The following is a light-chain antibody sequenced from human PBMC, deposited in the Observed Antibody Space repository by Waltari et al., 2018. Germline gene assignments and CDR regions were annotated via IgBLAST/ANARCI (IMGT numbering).Light chain of an antibody. CDR1: SPDAGGSYH. CDR2: DVR. CDR3: SCYSTTYNLLG. V-gene: IGLV2-14*03. Sequence: QPALTQPASVSGSPGQSITIPCTPPSPDAGGSYHVSWYQQPPGHAPHLIIYDVRNRPSGVSSRFSGSRSGTTASLTVSGLHPDDEADYYCSCYSTTYNLLGFGGGTKLTVL. J-gene: IGLJ2*01.